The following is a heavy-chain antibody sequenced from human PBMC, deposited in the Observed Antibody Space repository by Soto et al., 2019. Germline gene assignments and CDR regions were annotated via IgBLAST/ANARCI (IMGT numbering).Heavy chain of an antibody. CDR3: TRDRGGSGWPELDC. CDR2: ITADGGGT. J-gene: IGHJ4*02. CDR1: GFTFRSYI. V-gene: IGHV3-23*01. Sequence: GGSLRLSCTASGFTFRSYITNWVRQAPGKGLEWISTITADGGGTFYADSVKGRFTITRDNSKDTLYLQMDNLRAEDTALYYCTRDRGGSGWPELDCWGQGTQVTVSS. D-gene: IGHD6-19*01.